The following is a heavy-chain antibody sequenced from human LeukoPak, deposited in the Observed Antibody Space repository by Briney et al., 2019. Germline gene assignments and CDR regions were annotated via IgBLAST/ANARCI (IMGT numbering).Heavy chain of an antibody. CDR1: GGSISSGSYY. CDR3: AREGYSSGWYGPSGY. D-gene: IGHD6-19*01. V-gene: IGHV4-61*02. Sequence: SQTSSLTCTVSGGSISSGSYYWSWIRQPAGKGLEWIGRIYTSGSTNYNPSLKSRVTISVDTSKNQFSLKLSSVTAADTAVYYCAREGYSSGWYGPSGYWGQGTLVTVSS. J-gene: IGHJ4*02. CDR2: IYTSGST.